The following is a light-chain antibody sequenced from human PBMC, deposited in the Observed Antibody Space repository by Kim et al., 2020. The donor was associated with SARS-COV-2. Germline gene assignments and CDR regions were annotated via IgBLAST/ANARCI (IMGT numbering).Light chain of an antibody. V-gene: IGKV3-20*01. CDR2: GAS. Sequence: PGERATRSCRASQSVSSNSLAWYQQKPGQAPRLFIYGASSRAAGIPDRFSGSGSGTDFTLTISRLEPEDIAVYYCQHYGISPMYTFGQGTKLEIK. CDR3: QHYGISPMYT. J-gene: IGKJ2*01. CDR1: QSVSSNS.